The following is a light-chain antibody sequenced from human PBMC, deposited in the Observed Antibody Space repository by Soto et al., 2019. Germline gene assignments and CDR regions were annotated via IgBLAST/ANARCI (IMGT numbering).Light chain of an antibody. J-gene: IGKJ1*01. CDR2: AAS. Sequence: DVHMTQSPSSLSTSVGDRVTITCRASQSITTYLNWYQQKPGKAPKLLIYAASSLQSGVPSRFSGSGSGRDFTLTIASLQPEDFGTYYCQQSYSTPRTFGQGTKVEIK. CDR3: QQSYSTPRT. V-gene: IGKV1-39*01. CDR1: QSITTY.